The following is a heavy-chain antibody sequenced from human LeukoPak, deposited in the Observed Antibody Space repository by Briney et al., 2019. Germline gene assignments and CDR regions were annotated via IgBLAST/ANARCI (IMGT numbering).Heavy chain of an antibody. J-gene: IGHJ4*02. CDR2: IKSKTDGGTT. D-gene: IGHD1-1*01. V-gene: IGHV3-15*01. CDR1: GFAVGSNY. Sequence: GGSLRLSCVASGFAVGSNYMSWVRQAPGKGLEWVGRIKSKTDGGTTDYAAPVKGRFTISRDDSKNTLYLQMNSLKTEDTAVYYCTTGNWNSEWDFDYWGQGTLVTVSS. CDR3: TTGNWNSEWDFDY.